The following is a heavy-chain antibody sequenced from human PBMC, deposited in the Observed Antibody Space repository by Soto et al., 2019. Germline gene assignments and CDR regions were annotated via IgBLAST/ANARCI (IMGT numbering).Heavy chain of an antibody. CDR1: GGSISSSSYY. CDR3: AVIKGYCGGDCYRYWYFDL. CDR2: IYYSGST. J-gene: IGHJ2*01. D-gene: IGHD2-21*02. V-gene: IGHV4-39*01. Sequence: PSETLSLTCTVSGGSISSSSYYWGWIRQPPGKGLEWIGSIYYSGSTYYNPSLKSRVTISVDTSKNQFSLKLSSVTAADTAVYYCAVIKGYCGGDCYRYWYFDLWGRGTLVTVSS.